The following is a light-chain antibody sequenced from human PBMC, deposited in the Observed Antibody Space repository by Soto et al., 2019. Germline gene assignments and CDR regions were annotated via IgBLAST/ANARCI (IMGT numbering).Light chain of an antibody. Sequence: QSVLTQPASLSGSPGQSITISCTGNSRDGGGYNYVSWYQQHPGKAPKFMIYDVSNRPSGVSNRFSGSKSGNTASLTISGLQAEDEADYYCSSYTTSNTRQIVFGTGTKVTVL. J-gene: IGLJ1*01. V-gene: IGLV2-14*01. CDR3: SSYTTSNTRQIV. CDR1: SRDGGGYNY. CDR2: DVS.